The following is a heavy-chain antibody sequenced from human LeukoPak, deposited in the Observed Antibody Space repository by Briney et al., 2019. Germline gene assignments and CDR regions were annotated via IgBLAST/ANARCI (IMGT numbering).Heavy chain of an antibody. Sequence: ASVKVSCKASGYTFTSYYMHWVRQAPGQGLEWMGWISAYNGNTNYAQKLQGRVTMTTDTSTSTAYTELRSLRSDDTAVYYCARDLYDYGGNARYWGQGTLVTVSS. CDR1: GYTFTSYY. V-gene: IGHV1-18*04. D-gene: IGHD4-23*01. CDR2: ISAYNGNT. CDR3: ARDLYDYGGNARY. J-gene: IGHJ4*02.